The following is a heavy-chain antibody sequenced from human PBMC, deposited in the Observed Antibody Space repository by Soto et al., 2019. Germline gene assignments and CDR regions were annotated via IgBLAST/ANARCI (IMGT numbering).Heavy chain of an antibody. J-gene: IGHJ3*02. V-gene: IGHV4-59*01. D-gene: IGHD2-21*01. CDR1: GGSISSYY. Sequence: SETLSLTCTVSGGSISSYYWSWIRQPPGKGLEWIGYIYYSGSTNHNPSLKSRVTISVDTSKNQFSLKLSSVTAADTAVYYCAREGGSYCGGDCSGASDIWGQGPMVTLAS. CDR2: IYYSGST. CDR3: AREGGSYCGGDCSGASDI.